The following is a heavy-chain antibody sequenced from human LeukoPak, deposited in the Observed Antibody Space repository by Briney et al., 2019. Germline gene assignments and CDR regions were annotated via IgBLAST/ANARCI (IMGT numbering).Heavy chain of an antibody. CDR3: ARDEKLLWFGELLNWFDP. CDR1: GFTFSSYW. Sequence: GGSLRLSCAASGFTFSSYWMSWVRQAPGKGLEWVANIKQDGSEKYYVDSVKGRFTISRDNAKNSLYLQMSSLRAEDTAVYYCARDEKLLWFGELLNWFDPWGQGTLVTVSS. CDR2: IKQDGSEK. D-gene: IGHD3-10*01. V-gene: IGHV3-7*03. J-gene: IGHJ5*02.